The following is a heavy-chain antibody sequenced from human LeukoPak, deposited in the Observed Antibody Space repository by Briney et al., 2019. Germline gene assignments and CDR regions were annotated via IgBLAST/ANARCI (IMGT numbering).Heavy chain of an antibody. CDR2: IRSKAYGGTT. J-gene: IGHJ3*02. D-gene: IGHD2-2*01. V-gene: IGHV3-49*04. CDR3: TRVDLRYANI. CDR1: GFTFSDHY. Sequence: SLRLSCAASGFTFSDHYMDWVRQAPGKGLEWVGFIRSKAYGGTTEYAASVKGRFTISRDDSKSIAYLQMNSLKTEDTAVYYCTRVDLRYANIWGQGTMVTVSS.